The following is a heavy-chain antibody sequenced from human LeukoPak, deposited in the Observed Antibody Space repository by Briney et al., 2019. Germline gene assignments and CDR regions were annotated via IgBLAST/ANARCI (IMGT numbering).Heavy chain of an antibody. J-gene: IGHJ4*02. CDR1: GFTFTSFW. CDR2: IKQDGSEK. Sequence: GSLRLSCEASGFTFTSFWMSWVRQAPGKGLEWVANIKQDGSEKYYVDPVKGRFTISRDNAKNSLYLQMNSLRAEDTAVYYCARDTSGGWYGLIDYWGQGTPVTVSS. V-gene: IGHV3-7*01. CDR3: ARDTSGGWYGLIDY. D-gene: IGHD6-19*01.